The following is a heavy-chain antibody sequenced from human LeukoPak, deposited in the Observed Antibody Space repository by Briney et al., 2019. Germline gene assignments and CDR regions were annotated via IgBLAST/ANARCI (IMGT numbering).Heavy chain of an antibody. CDR1: GFTFSSYA. Sequence: GGSLRLSCAASGFTFSSYAMSWVRQAPGKGLEWVSAISGSGGSTYYADSVRGRFTISRDNSKNTLYLQMNSLRAEDTAVYYCAPDYSDYYYGMDVWGQGTTVTVSS. J-gene: IGHJ6*02. CDR3: APDYSDYYYGMDV. CDR2: ISGSGGST. V-gene: IGHV3-23*01. D-gene: IGHD1-26*01.